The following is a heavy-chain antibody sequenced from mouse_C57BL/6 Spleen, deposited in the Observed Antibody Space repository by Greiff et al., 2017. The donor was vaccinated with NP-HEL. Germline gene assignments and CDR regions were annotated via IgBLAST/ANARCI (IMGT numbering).Heavy chain of an antibody. D-gene: IGHD3-2*02. Sequence: EVQLQQSGPGLVKPSQSLSLTCSVTGYSITSGYYWNWIRQFPGNKLEWMGYISYDGSNNYNPSLKNRISITRDTSKNQFFLKLNSVTTEDTATYYCARAQLSQAWFAYWGQGTLVTVSA. CDR1: GYSITSGYY. CDR2: ISYDGSN. J-gene: IGHJ3*01. CDR3: ARAQLSQAWFAY. V-gene: IGHV3-6*01.